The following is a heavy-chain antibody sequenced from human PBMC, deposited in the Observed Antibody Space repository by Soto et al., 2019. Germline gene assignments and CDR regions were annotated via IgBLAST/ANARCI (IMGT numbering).Heavy chain of an antibody. J-gene: IGHJ4*02. Sequence: PSETLSLTCTVSGGSISSGDYYWSWIRQPPGKGLEWIGYIYYSGSTYYNPSLKSRVTISVDTSKNQFSLKLSSVTAADTAVYYCARTTVTTRWALWYFDYWGQGTLVTVSS. CDR2: IYYSGST. V-gene: IGHV4-30-4*01. CDR3: ARTTVTTRWALWYFDY. D-gene: IGHD4-17*01. CDR1: GGSISSGDYY.